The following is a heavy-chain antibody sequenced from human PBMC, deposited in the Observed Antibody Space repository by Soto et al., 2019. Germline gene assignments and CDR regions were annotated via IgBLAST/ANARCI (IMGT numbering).Heavy chain of an antibody. CDR2: IIPIFGTA. CDR3: ARALGYCSRTSCYYAEGGFDY. J-gene: IGHJ4*02. Sequence: ASVKVSCKASGGTFSSYAISWVRQAPGQGLEWMGGIIPIFGTANYAQKFQGRVTITADESTSTAYMELSSLRSEDTAVYYCARALGYCSRTSCYYAEGGFDYWGQGTLVTVSS. V-gene: IGHV1-69*13. D-gene: IGHD2-2*01. CDR1: GGTFSSYA.